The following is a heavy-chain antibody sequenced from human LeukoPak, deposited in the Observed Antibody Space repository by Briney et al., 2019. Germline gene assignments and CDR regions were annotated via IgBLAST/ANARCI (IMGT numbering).Heavy chain of an antibody. D-gene: IGHD1-26*01. CDR2: IKSKTDGGTT. CDR3: TTDSRAGSWELLPWAAPRPADAFDI. V-gene: IGHV3-15*01. Sequence: PGGSLRLSCAASGFTFSNAWMSWVRQAPGKGLEWVGRIKSKTDGGTTDYAAPVKGRFTISRDDSKNTLYLQMNSLKTEDTAVYYCTTDSRAGSWELLPWAAPRPADAFDIWGQGTMVTVSS. CDR1: GFTFSNAW. J-gene: IGHJ3*02.